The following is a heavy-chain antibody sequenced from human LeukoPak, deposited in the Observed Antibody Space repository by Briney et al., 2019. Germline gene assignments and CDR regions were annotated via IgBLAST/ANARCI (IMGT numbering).Heavy chain of an antibody. D-gene: IGHD3-22*01. CDR1: GFTFDEYT. CDR2: IRWDGGSI. V-gene: IGHV3-43*01. CDR3: GKDYSGYSYIDY. J-gene: IGHJ4*02. Sequence: GGSLRLSCAASGFTFDEYTMHWVRQAPGKGLEWVSLIRWDGGSIHYADSVKGRFTISRDNNKNSLYLQMNSLRTEDSALYYCGKDYSGYSYIDYWGQGTLVTVSS.